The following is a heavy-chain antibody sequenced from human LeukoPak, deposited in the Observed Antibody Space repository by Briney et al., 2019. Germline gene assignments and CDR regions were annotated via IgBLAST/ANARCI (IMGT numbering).Heavy chain of an antibody. Sequence: PSETLSLTCTVSGASFSDYYWSWIRQPPGKGLEYIGYIFYSETVYYSGNTVYNPSINSRVTISVDTSKNQFYLKLSSVTAADTAVYYCARVAFGGVFDYWGQGTLVTVSS. CDR2: IFYSETVYYSGNT. J-gene: IGHJ4*02. D-gene: IGHD3-16*01. CDR1: GASFSDYY. CDR3: ARVAFGGVFDY. V-gene: IGHV4-59*01.